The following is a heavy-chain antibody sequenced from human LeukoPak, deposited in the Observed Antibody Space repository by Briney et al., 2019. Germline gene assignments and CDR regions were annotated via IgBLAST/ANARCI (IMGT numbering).Heavy chain of an antibody. J-gene: IGHJ4*02. CDR3: ARAGGY. V-gene: IGHV3-48*02. CDR1: GFSFNNYW. CDR2: ISSSSSSI. Sequence: GGSLRLSCAASGFSFNNYWMNWVRQAPGKGLEWVSYISSSSSSIHYADSVKGRFTISRDNAKKSLYLQMNSLRDEDTGVYYCARAGGYWGQGTLVTVSS. D-gene: IGHD3-10*01.